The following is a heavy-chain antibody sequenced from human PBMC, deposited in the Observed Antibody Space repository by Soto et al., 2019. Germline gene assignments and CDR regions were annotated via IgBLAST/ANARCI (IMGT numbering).Heavy chain of an antibody. CDR3: ARNLAVAAHYYYYGMDV. V-gene: IGHV1-18*04. CDR1: GYTFTSYG. D-gene: IGHD6-19*01. J-gene: IGHJ6*02. CDR2: ISAYNGNT. Sequence: ASVKVSCKASGYTFTSYGISWVRQAPGQGLEWMGWISAYNGNTNYAQKLQGRVTMTTDTSTSTAYMELRSLRSDDTAVYYCARNLAVAAHYYYYGMDVWRQGTTVTVSS.